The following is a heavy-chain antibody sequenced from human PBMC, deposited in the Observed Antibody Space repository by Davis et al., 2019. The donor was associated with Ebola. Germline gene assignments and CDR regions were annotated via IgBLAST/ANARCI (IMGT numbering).Heavy chain of an antibody. CDR3: ARIEHQLVGNYYYGMDV. V-gene: IGHV3-21*01. CDR2: NSSSSSYI. D-gene: IGHD6-13*01. CDR1: GFTFSSYS. Sequence: GESLKISCAASGFTFSSYSMNWVRPAPGKGLEWVSSNSSSSSYIYYADLVKGRFTISRDNAKNSLYLQMNSLRAEDTAVYYCARIEHQLVGNYYYGMDVWGQGTTVTVSS. J-gene: IGHJ6*02.